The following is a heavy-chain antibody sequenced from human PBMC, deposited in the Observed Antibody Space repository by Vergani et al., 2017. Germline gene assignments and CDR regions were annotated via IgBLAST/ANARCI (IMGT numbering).Heavy chain of an antibody. Sequence: QVQLVQSGAEVKKTGASVKVSCKVSGYTLTELSMHWVRQAPGKGLEWMGGFDPEDGETSYAQKFQGRVTMTEDTSTDTAYMELSSLRSEDTAVYYCATVNRAIVLWPYYGMDVWGQGTTVTVSS. J-gene: IGHJ6*02. V-gene: IGHV1-24*01. CDR2: FDPEDGET. D-gene: IGHD2-8*01. CDR3: ATVNRAIVLWPYYGMDV. CDR1: GYTLTELS.